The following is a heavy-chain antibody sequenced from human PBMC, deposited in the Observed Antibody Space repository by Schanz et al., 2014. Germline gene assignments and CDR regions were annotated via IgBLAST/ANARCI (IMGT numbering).Heavy chain of an antibody. CDR1: GYIFIGYY. V-gene: IGHV1-69*09. Sequence: QVQLVQSGAEVKKPGASVKVSCKASGYIFIGYYIHWVRQAPGQGLEWMGRIIPIVDITNYAQKFLGRVTITADKSTSTAYMELKSLRSADTAVYYCATIGVNDYWRFGLDLWGQGTTVTVSS. CDR2: IIPIVDIT. CDR3: ATIGVNDYWRFGLDL. J-gene: IGHJ6*02. D-gene: IGHD3-16*01.